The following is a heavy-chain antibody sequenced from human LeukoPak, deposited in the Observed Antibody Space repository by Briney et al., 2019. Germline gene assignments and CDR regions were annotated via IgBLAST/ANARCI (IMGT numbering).Heavy chain of an antibody. V-gene: IGHV3-30*03. CDR3: ARHVGY. D-gene: IGHD3-10*02. J-gene: IGHJ4*02. CDR2: ISYDGSNK. Sequence: GGSLRLSCAASGFTFSSYGMHWVRQAPGKGLEWVAVISYDGSNKYYADPVKGRFTISRDNSKNTLYLQMNSLRAEETAVYYCARHVGYWGQGTLVTVSS. CDR1: GFTFSSYG.